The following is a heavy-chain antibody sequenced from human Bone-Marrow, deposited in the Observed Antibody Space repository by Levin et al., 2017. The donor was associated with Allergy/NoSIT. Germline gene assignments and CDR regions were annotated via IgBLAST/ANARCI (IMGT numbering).Heavy chain of an antibody. CDR2: ISYDGSNK. V-gene: IGHV3-30*18. CDR3: AKGGYYYGSGSSGGFGY. J-gene: IGHJ4*02. D-gene: IGHD3-10*01. CDR1: GFTFSSYG. Sequence: GESLKISCAASGFTFSSYGMHWVRQAPGKGLEWVAVISYDGSNKYYADSVKGRFTISRDNSKNTLYLQMNSLRAEDTAVYYCAKGGYYYGSGSSGGFGYWGQGTLVTVSS.